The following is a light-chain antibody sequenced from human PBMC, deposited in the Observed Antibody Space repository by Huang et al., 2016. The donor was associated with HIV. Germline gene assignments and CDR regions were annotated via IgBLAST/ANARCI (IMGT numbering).Light chain of an antibody. V-gene: IGKV4-1*01. CDR2: WAP. CDR1: QSVLYNSNNKNY. J-gene: IGKJ3*01. Sequence: DIVMTQSPDSLAVSLGERATINCKSSQSVLYNSNNKNYLAWYQQKLGQPPKLLISWAPTRESGVPDRFSGSGYGTDFTLTISSLQAEDVAVYYCQQYYSTPITFGPGTKVDIK. CDR3: QQYYSTPIT.